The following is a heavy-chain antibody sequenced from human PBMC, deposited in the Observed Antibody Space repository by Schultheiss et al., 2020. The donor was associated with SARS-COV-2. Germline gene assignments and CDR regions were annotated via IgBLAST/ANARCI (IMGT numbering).Heavy chain of an antibody. V-gene: IGHV4-30-2*01. CDR2: IYHSGST. CDR1: GASISSRSYS. D-gene: IGHD6-19*01. Sequence: SQTLSLTCTVSGASISSRSYSWTWIRQPPGKGLEWIGYIYHSGSTYYNPSLKSRVNISVDRSKNQFSLELTSVTAADTAVFYCARAVTGPKRYFDLWGRGTLVTVSS. J-gene: IGHJ2*01. CDR3: ARAVTGPKRYFDL.